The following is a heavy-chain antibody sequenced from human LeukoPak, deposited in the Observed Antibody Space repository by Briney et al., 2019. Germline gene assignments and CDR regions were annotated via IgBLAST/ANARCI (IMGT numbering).Heavy chain of an antibody. CDR1: GFTFSSYG. CDR3: AKGGVVHAFDI. D-gene: IGHD2-15*01. V-gene: IGHV3-30*18. Sequence: GGSLRLSCAASGFTFSSYGMHWVRQAPGKGLEWVAVISYDGSNKYYADSVKGRFTISRDNSKNTLYLQMNSLRAEDTAVYYCAKGGVVHAFDIWGQGTMVTVSS. J-gene: IGHJ3*02. CDR2: ISYDGSNK.